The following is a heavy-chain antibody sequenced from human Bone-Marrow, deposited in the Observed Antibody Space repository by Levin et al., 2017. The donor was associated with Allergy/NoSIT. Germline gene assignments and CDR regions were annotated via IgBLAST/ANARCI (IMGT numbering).Heavy chain of an antibody. Sequence: GESLKISCVASGFTLSNYGMSWVRQAPGKGLEWVSSITGGVGNTHHADSVKGRFTISRDSSRNTLYLQMNSLRAEDTALYYCAARTGTLPYYFDYWGQGTLVTVSA. CDR3: AARTGTLPYYFDY. J-gene: IGHJ4*02. CDR1: GFTLSNYG. CDR2: ITGGVGNT. V-gene: IGHV3-23*01.